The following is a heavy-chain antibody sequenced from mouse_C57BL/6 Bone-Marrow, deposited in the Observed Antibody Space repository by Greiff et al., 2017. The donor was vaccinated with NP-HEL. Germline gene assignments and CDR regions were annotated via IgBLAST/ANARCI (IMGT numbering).Heavy chain of an antibody. CDR3: ARITTVVADY. V-gene: IGHV1-52*01. J-gene: IGHJ2*01. Sequence: QVQLQQPGAELVRPGSSVKLSCKASGYTFTSYWMHWVKQRPIQGLEWIGNIDPSDSETHYNQKFKDKATLTVDKSSSTAYMQLSSLTSEDSAVYYCARITTVVADYWGQGITLTVSS. D-gene: IGHD1-1*01. CDR2: IDPSDSET. CDR1: GYTFTSYW.